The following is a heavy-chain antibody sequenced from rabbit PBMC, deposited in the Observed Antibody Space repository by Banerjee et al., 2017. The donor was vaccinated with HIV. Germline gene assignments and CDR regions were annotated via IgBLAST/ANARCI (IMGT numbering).Heavy chain of an antibody. V-gene: IGHV1S40*01. CDR2: INVGSGDKT. D-gene: IGHD7-1*01. CDR3: ARDAPDTYPFDL. CDR1: GFSFSSSYW. J-gene: IGHJ4*01. Sequence: QSLEESGGDLVKPGASLTLTCTASGFSFSSSYWLCWVRQAPGKGLECVACINVGSGDKTYYASWAKGRFTISKTSSTTVTLQMTSLTAADTATYFCARDAPDTYPFDLWGPGTLVTVS.